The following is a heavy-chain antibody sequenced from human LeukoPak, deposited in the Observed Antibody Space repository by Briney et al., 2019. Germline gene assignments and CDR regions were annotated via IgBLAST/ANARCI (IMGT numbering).Heavy chain of an antibody. V-gene: IGHV1-2*02. J-gene: IGHJ4*02. CDR1: GYTFTDYY. D-gene: IGHD2-2*01. CDR3: ARANFLYCSSTTCLFDY. Sequence: ASVKVSCKASGYTFTDYYMHWVRQAPGQGFEWMGWINPNDGNTNYAQKFQGRVTMTRDTSISTAHMEVSRLRSDDTAVYYCARANFLYCSSTTCLFDYWGQGTLVTVSS. CDR2: INPNDGNT.